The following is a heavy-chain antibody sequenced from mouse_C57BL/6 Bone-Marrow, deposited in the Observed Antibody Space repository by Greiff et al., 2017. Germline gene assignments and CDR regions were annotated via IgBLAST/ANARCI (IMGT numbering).Heavy chain of an antibody. Sequence: VQLQQSGPGLAKPSQTLSLTCSVTGYSITSDYWNWFRKFPGNNLEYMGYISYSGSTYYTPSLKSRISITRDTSKNQYYLQVNSVTTEDTATYYCARGSSAGFAYWGQGNLVTVSA. J-gene: IGHJ3*01. CDR1: GYSITSDY. V-gene: IGHV3-8*01. D-gene: IGHD3-1*01. CDR3: ARGSSAGFAY. CDR2: ISYSGST.